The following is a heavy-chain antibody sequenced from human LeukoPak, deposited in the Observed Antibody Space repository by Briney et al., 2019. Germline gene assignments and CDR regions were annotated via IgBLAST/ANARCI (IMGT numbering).Heavy chain of an antibody. CDR1: GGSISSSSYY. D-gene: IGHD3-10*01. Sequence: SETLSLTCTVSGGSISSSSYYWGWIRQPPGKGLEWIGSIYYSGSTYYNPSLKSRVTISVDTSKNQFSLKLSSATAADTAVYYCARDHFMVRGVYNWFDPWGQGTLVTVSS. J-gene: IGHJ5*02. V-gene: IGHV4-39*07. CDR2: IYYSGST. CDR3: ARDHFMVRGVYNWFDP.